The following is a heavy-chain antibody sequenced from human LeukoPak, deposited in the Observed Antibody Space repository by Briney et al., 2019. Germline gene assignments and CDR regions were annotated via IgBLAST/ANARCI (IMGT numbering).Heavy chain of an antibody. J-gene: IGHJ1*01. Sequence: PSETLSLTCAVYGGSFSGYYWSWIRQPPGKGLEWIGSIYYSGSTYYNPSLKSRVTISVDTSKNQFSLKLSSVTAADTAVYYCARGKAAAGTDEYFQHWGQGTLVTVSS. CDR3: ARGKAAAGTDEYFQH. V-gene: IGHV4-34*01. D-gene: IGHD6-13*01. CDR1: GGSFSGYY. CDR2: IYYSGST.